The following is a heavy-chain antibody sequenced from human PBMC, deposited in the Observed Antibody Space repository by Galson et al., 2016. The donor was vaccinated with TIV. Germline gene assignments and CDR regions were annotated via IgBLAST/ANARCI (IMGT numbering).Heavy chain of an antibody. Sequence: SVKVSCKGSGYTFTSYYIHWVRQAPGQGLEWMGRINPCGGAANSAQKFQGRVILTRDTSTSTIYMDLSSLRSDDTAVYFGGRERVNWGNFDYWGQGTLVTVSS. CDR2: INPCGGAA. D-gene: IGHD7-27*01. J-gene: IGHJ4*02. CDR3: GRERVNWGNFDY. CDR1: GYTFTSYY. V-gene: IGHV1-46*03.